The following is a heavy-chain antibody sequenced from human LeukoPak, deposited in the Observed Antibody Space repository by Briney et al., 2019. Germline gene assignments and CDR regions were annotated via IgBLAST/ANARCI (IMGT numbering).Heavy chain of an antibody. CDR1: GGSISSYY. D-gene: IGHD3-22*01. CDR3: AREAEYEYYYDSSGYYMDY. Sequence: SETLSLTCTVSGGSISSYYWSWIRQPPGKGLEWIGYIYYSGSTNYNPSLKSRVTISVDTSKNQFSLKLSSVTAADTAVYYCAREAEYEYYYDSSGYYMDYWGQGTLVTVSS. CDR2: IYYSGST. V-gene: IGHV4-59*12. J-gene: IGHJ4*02.